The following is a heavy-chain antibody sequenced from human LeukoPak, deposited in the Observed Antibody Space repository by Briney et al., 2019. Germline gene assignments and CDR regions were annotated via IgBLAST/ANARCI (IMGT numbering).Heavy chain of an antibody. V-gene: IGHV4-59*01. CDR2: IYDSGNT. J-gene: IGHJ4*02. Sequence: SETLSLTCTVSGGSISSYYWSWIRQPPGKGLEWIGYIYDSGNTNNNPSLKSRVTISVDTSKNQFSLKMRSVTAADTAVYYCARDRRDTSMVWDYWGQGTLVTVSS. CDR1: GGSISSYY. CDR3: ARDRRDTSMVWDY. D-gene: IGHD5-18*01.